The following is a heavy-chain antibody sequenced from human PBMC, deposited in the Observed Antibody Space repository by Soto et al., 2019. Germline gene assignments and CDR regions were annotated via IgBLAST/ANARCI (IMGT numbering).Heavy chain of an antibody. J-gene: IGHJ6*02. D-gene: IGHD3-3*01. V-gene: IGHV3-21*01. CDR2: ISSSSSYI. CDR1: GFTLSSYS. Sequence: RLSCAASGFTLSSYSMNWVRQAPGKGLEWVSSISSSSSYIYYADSVKGRFTISRDNAKNSLYLQMNSLRAEDTAVYYCARDLGRNTIFGALSVWGQGTTVTVSS. CDR3: ARDLGRNTIFGALSV.